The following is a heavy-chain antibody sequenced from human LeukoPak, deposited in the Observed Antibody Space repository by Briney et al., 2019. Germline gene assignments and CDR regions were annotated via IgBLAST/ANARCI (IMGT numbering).Heavy chain of an antibody. D-gene: IGHD4-11*01. Sequence: GGSLRLSCAASGFTFSNYAMNWVRQAPGKGLEFVSGISGSGGGTYYADSVKGRFTISRDNSKNTLYLHMNSLRAEDTAVYYCAKDPDDSNYPLSFFGFWGQGTLVTVSS. CDR2: ISGSGGGT. CDR3: AKDPDDSNYPLSFFGF. J-gene: IGHJ4*02. V-gene: IGHV3-23*01. CDR1: GFTFSNYA.